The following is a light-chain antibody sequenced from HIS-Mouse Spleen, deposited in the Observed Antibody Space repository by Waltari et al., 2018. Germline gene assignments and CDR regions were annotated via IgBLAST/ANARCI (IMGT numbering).Light chain of an antibody. V-gene: IGKV1-33*01. CDR2: DAS. J-gene: IGKJ3*01. CDR1: QELSNY. Sequence: DIQMTHSPSSLSASVGDRVTITCQASQELSNYLNWYQQKPGKAPRLLIYDASNLETGVPSRFSASGSGTDFTFTISSLQPEDIATYYCQQYDTLPFTFGPGTKVDI. CDR3: QQYDTLPFT.